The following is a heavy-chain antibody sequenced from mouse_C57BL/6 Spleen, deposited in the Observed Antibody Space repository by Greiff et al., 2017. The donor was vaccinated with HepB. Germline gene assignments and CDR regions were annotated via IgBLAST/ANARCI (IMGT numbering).Heavy chain of an antibody. Sequence: EVQLQQPGPVLVKPGASVKMSCKASGYTFTDYYMNWVKQSHGKSLEWIGVINPYNVGTSYNQKFKGKATLTVDESSSTAYMALNSLTSEDSAVFYCAREGLYGSSYWDWSQGATLTDSS. CDR3: AREGLYGSSYWD. CDR1: GYTFTDYY. D-gene: IGHD1-1*01. V-gene: IGHV1-19*01. J-gene: IGHJ2*01. CDR2: INPYNVGT.